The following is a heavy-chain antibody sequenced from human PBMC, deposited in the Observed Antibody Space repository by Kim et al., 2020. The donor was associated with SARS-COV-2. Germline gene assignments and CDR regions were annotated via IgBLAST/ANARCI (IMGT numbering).Heavy chain of an antibody. Sequence: YAQKFQGRVTMTRNTSISTAYMELSSLRSEDTAVYYCARASIFGVVPYDYWGQGALVTVSS. J-gene: IGHJ4*02. D-gene: IGHD3-3*01. CDR3: ARASIFGVVPYDY. V-gene: IGHV1-8*01.